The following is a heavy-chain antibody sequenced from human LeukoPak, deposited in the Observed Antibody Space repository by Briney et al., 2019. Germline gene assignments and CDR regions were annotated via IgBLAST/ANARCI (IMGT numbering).Heavy chain of an antibody. CDR2: IYHSGST. D-gene: IGHD4-23*01. J-gene: IGHJ4*02. Sequence: PSETLSLTCNVSGGSISSGHYWSWIRQHPGKGLEWIGFIYHSGSTYYNPSLKSRVVISVDTSKNQFSLKVNSVTAADTAVYYCARDFTGGNGHDSWGQGTLVTVSS. V-gene: IGHV4-31*03. CDR1: GGSISSGHY. CDR3: ARDFTGGNGHDS.